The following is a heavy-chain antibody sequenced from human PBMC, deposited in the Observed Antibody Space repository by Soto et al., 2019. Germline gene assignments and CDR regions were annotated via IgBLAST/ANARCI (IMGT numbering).Heavy chain of an antibody. CDR2: INAGNGNT. J-gene: IGHJ4*02. CDR1: GYTFTSYA. V-gene: IGHV1-3*01. D-gene: IGHD6-19*01. Sequence: ASVKVSCKASGYTFTSYAMHWVRQAPGQRLEWMGWINAGNGNTKYSQKFQGRVTITRDTSASTAYMELSSLRSEDTAVYYCARAKAVAGTTFDYWGQGTLVTVSS. CDR3: ARAKAVAGTTFDY.